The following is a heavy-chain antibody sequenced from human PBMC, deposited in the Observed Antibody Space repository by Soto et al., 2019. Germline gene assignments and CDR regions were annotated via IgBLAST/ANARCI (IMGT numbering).Heavy chain of an antibody. V-gene: IGHV3-7*05. CDR3: ARVNREGLVVITSKLDY. J-gene: IGHJ4*02. CDR1: GFTFSSYW. D-gene: IGHD3-22*01. CDR2: IKQDGSEK. Sequence: RGSLRLSCAASGFTFSSYWMSWVRQAPGKGLEWVANIKQDGSEKYYVDSVKGRFTISRDNAKNSLYLQMNSLRAEDTAVYYCARVNREGLVVITSKLDYWGQGTLVTVSS.